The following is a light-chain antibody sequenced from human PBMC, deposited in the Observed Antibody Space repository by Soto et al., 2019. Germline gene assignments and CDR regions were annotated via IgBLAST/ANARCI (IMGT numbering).Light chain of an antibody. Sequence: QSVLTQPPSVSGAPGQRVAISCTGSSSNIGAEYDVHWYQQLPGTAPKRLIYGDNNRPSGVPDRFPGSKSGTSASLAITGLQPEDEADYYCQSYDSSLTTFVFGTGTKLTVL. CDR2: GDN. CDR1: SSNIGAEYD. V-gene: IGLV1-40*01. CDR3: QSYDSSLTTFV. J-gene: IGLJ1*01.